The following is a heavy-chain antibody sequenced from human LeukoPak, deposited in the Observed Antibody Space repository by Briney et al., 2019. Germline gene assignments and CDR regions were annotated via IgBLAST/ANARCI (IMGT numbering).Heavy chain of an antibody. Sequence: SGGSLRLSCAASGFIFSNYGMHWVRQAPGEGLVWVVFIRYDESNKFYADSVKGRFTISRDNSKNILFLQMNSLRAEDTAVYYCATMQWLEGVDWFDPWGQGTLVTVSS. CDR3: ATMQWLEGVDWFDP. CDR2: IRYDESNK. J-gene: IGHJ5*02. D-gene: IGHD6-19*01. V-gene: IGHV3-30*02. CDR1: GFIFSNYG.